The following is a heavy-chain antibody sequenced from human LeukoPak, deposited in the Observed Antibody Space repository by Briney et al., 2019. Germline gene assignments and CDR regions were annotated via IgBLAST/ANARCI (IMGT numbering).Heavy chain of an antibody. Sequence: SVKVSCKASGGTFSSYAISWVRQAPGQGLEWMGGIIPIFGTANYAQKFQGRVTITADESTSTAYMELSSLRSDDTAVYYCARGLAVAGDVDYWGQGTLVTVSS. CDR3: ARGLAVAGDVDY. CDR1: GGTFSSYA. D-gene: IGHD6-19*01. CDR2: IIPIFGTA. J-gene: IGHJ4*02. V-gene: IGHV1-69*13.